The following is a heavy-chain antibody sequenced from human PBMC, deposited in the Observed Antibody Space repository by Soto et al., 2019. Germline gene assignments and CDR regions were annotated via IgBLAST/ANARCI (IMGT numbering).Heavy chain of an antibody. J-gene: IGHJ4*02. V-gene: IGHV1-69*06. CDR2: IMPMFGTP. CDR1: GGTFSTYT. D-gene: IGHD3-3*02. Sequence: QVQLVQSGAEVKKPGSSVKVSCKASGGTFSTYTINWVRQAPGRGLQWVGGIMPMFGTPTYAQEFQGRLTITADKSTGTVYFELSGLRDEDTAVYYCVRGPANIFGPHHFEHWGQGTQVTVSS. CDR3: VRGPANIFGPHHFEH.